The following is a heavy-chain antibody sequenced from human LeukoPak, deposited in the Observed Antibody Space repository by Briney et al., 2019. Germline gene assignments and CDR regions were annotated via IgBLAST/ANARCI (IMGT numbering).Heavy chain of an antibody. CDR3: ARYDSSGYYYRDWFDP. CDR1: GYTFTSYG. Sequence: GASVEVSCKASGYTFTSYGISWVRQAPGQGLEWMGWISAYNGNTNYAQKLQGRVTMTTDTSTSTAYMELRSLRSDDTAVYYCARYDSSGYYYRDWFDPWGQGTLVTVSS. D-gene: IGHD3-22*01. J-gene: IGHJ5*02. CDR2: ISAYNGNT. V-gene: IGHV1-18*01.